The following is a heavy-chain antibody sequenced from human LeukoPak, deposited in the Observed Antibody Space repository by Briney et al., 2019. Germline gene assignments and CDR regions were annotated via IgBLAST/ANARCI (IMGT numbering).Heavy chain of an antibody. J-gene: IGHJ3*02. CDR2: IKQDGSEK. CDR1: GFTFSSYW. CDR3: AREVVITAFDI. Sequence: GVTLRLSCAASGFTFSSYWMSWVRQAPGKGLEWVANIKQDGSEKYYVDSVKGRFTISRDNAKNSLYLQMNSLRAEDTAVYYCAREVVITAFDIWGQGTMVTVSS. V-gene: IGHV3-7*03. D-gene: IGHD2-21*01.